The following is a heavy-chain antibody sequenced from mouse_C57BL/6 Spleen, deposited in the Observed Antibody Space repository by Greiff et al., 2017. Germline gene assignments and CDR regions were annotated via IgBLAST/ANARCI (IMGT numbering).Heavy chain of an antibody. V-gene: IGHV1-72*01. CDR3: ARGGDSGSSPGWYIDV. D-gene: IGHD1-1*01. CDR2: IDPNSGGT. Sequence: VQLKQPGAELVKPGASVKLSCKASGYTFTSYWMNWVKQRPGRGLEWIGRIDPNSGGTKYNEKFKGKATLTVDKPSSTAYMQLSSLTSEGSSDDYCARGGDSGSSPGWYIDVWGKGTTVTVSS. CDR1: GYTFTSYW. J-gene: IGHJ1*03.